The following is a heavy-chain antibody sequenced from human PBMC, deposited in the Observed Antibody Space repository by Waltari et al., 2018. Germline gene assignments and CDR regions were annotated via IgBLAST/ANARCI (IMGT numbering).Heavy chain of an antibody. D-gene: IGHD6-19*01. V-gene: IGHV3-30*18. Sequence: QVQLVESGGGVVQPGRSLRLSCAASGFGFSIYGMHWVRQAPGKGLEWVAVISDDVSNKFYADSVKGRFTISRDNSKNTLYLQMNSLRAEDTAVYYCAKDRAVGGYYMDVWGKGTTVTVSS. CDR3: AKDRAVGGYYMDV. J-gene: IGHJ6*03. CDR1: GFGFSIYG. CDR2: ISDDVSNK.